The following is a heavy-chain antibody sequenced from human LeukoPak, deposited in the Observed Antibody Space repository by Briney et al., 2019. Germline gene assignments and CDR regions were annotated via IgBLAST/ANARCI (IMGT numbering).Heavy chain of an antibody. CDR2: ISGSGGST. V-gene: IGHV3-23*01. D-gene: IGHD6-19*01. J-gene: IGHJ4*02. CDR1: GFTFSSYA. Sequence: GGSLRLSCAASGFTFSSYAMAWVRQAPGKGLEWVSAISGSGGSTYYADSVKGRFTISRDNSKNTLYLQMNSLRAEDTAVYYCAKSTSIAVAGSHLGYWGQGTLVTVSS. CDR3: AKSTSIAVAGSHLGY.